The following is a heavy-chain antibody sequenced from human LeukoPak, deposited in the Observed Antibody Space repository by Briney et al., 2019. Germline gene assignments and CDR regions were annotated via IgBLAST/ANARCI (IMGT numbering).Heavy chain of an antibody. CDR3: ARLKATVSIHAYFDY. Sequence: SETLSLTCTVSGGSFSSYYWTWIRQPPGKGLEWIGYIDHSGSTNYNPSLKSRVTISSDTSKNQFSLELSSVTAADTAVYYCARLKATVSIHAYFDYWGQGTLVTVSS. V-gene: IGHV4-59*01. CDR2: IDHSGST. D-gene: IGHD4-17*01. CDR1: GGSFSSYY. J-gene: IGHJ4*02.